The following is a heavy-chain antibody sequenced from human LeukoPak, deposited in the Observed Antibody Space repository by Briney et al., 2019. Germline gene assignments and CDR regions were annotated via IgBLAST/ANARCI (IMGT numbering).Heavy chain of an antibody. V-gene: IGHV3-23*01. CDR2: ISGSGGST. Sequence: GGSLRLSCAASGFTFSDYYMSWIRQAPGKGLEWVSAISGSGGSTYYADSVKGRFTISRDNSKNTLYLQMNSLRAEDTAVYYCAKETAVAGSPWGQGTLVTVSS. CDR3: AKETAVAGSP. J-gene: IGHJ4*02. CDR1: GFTFSDYY. D-gene: IGHD6-19*01.